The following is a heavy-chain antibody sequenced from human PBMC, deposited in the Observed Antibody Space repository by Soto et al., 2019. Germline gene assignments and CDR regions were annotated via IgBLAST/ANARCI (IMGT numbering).Heavy chain of an antibody. CDR1: GFTFSSYA. D-gene: IGHD3-9*01. Sequence: EVRLLESGGGLVQPGGPLRLSCAASGFTFSSYAMSWVRQAPGKGLEWVSTIIGSGGSANYADSVKGRSTISRDSSKNTLYLQMNSLRADDTAVYYCARHILITILGYYYGMDVWGQGTTVTVSS. CDR2: IIGSGGSA. CDR3: ARHILITILGYYYGMDV. J-gene: IGHJ6*01. V-gene: IGHV3-23*01.